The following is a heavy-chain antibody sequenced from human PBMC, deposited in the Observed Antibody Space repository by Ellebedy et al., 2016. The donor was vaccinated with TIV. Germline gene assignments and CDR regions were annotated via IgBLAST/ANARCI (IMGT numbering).Heavy chain of an antibody. V-gene: IGHV3-11*01. CDR1: GFTFSDYY. CDR3: AKSPSRKPGLVDQ. CDR2: ISSDGDTI. D-gene: IGHD1-14*01. Sequence: PGGSLRLSCAASGFTFSDYYMSWIRQAPGKGLEWISYISSDGDTIYYTDSVKGRFSLSRDNAKNSLYLQMNSLRADDTAVYYCAKSPSRKPGLVDQWGQGTLVTVSS. J-gene: IGHJ4*01.